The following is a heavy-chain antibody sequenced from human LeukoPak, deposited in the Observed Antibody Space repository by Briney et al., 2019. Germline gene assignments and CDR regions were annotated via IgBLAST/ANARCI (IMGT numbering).Heavy chain of an antibody. D-gene: IGHD4-17*01. CDR3: AKDQKTTVTTSLAS. J-gene: IGHJ5*01. Sequence: GGSLRLSCAASGFTFSSYAMSWVRQAPGKGLEWVSAISGSGGSTYYADSVKGRFTISRDNSKNTLYLQMNSLRAGDTAVYYCAKDQKTTVTTSLASWGQGTLVTVSS. CDR2: ISGSGGST. V-gene: IGHV3-23*01. CDR1: GFTFSSYA.